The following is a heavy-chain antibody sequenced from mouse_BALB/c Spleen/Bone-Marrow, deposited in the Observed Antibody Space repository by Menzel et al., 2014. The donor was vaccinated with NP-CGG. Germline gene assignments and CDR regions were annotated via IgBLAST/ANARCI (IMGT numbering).Heavy chain of an antibody. V-gene: IGHV4-1*02. CDR3: ARLGNYGSFVY. J-gene: IGHJ3*01. Sequence: EVQRVESGGGLVQPGGSLKLSCAASGFDFSSYWMSWVRQAPGKGLEWIGEINPDSNTINYTPSLKDKFIISRDNAKNTLYLQVSKVRSEDTVLYYCARLGNYGSFVYWGQGTLVTVSA. CDR1: GFDFSSYW. CDR2: INPDSNTI. D-gene: IGHD1-2*01.